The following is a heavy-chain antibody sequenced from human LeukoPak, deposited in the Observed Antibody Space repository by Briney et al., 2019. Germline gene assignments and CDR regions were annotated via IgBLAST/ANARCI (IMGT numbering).Heavy chain of an antibody. CDR2: IIPIFGTA. V-gene: IGHV1-69*06. J-gene: IGHJ4*02. CDR1: GGTFSSYA. D-gene: IGHD6-13*01. CDR3: ARGPFRDSSSWYLADY. Sequence: SVKVPCKASGGTFSSYAISWVRQAPGQGLEWMGGIIPIFGTANYAQKFQGRVTITADKSTSTAYMELSSLRSEDTAVYYCARGPFRDSSSWYLADYWGQGTLVTVSS.